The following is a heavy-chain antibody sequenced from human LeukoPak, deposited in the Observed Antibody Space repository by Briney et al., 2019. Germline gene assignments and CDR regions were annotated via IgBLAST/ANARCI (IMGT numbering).Heavy chain of an antibody. CDR2: MNPNSDNT. J-gene: IGHJ4*02. CDR3: ARGSNWNDLSDFDY. V-gene: IGHV1-8*01. Sequence: ASVKVSCKASGYTFTSYDINWVRQATGQGLEWMGWMNPNSDNTGYAQKFQGRVTMTRNTSISTAYMELSSLRSEDTAVYYCARGSNWNDLSDFDYWGQGTLVTVSS. D-gene: IGHD1-1*01. CDR1: GYTFTSYD.